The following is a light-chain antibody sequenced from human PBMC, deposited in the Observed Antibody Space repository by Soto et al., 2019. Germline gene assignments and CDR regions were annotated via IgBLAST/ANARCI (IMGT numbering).Light chain of an antibody. CDR2: DVS. Sequence: QSVLTQPRSVSGSPGQSVTISCTGTSSDVGDYNYVSWYQQHPGKAPKVMIYDVSKRPSGVPDRFSGSKSGNTASLTISGLQAEDEADYYCCSYAGSYTLYVFGTGTKVTVL. V-gene: IGLV2-11*01. CDR3: CSYAGSYTLYV. CDR1: SSDVGDYNY. J-gene: IGLJ1*01.